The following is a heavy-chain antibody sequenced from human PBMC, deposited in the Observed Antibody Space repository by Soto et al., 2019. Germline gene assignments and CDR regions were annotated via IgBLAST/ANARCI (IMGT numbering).Heavy chain of an antibody. CDR2: ISAYNGNT. D-gene: IGHD3-16*02. V-gene: IGHV1-18*01. Sequence: ASVKVSCKASGYTFTSYGISWVRQAPGQGLEWMGWISAYNGNTNYAQKLQGRVTMTTDTSTSTAYMELRSLRSDDTAVYYCARDGHLGELSFPPREFDYWGQGTLVTVSS. CDR3: ARDGHLGELSFPPREFDY. J-gene: IGHJ4*02. CDR1: GYTFTSYG.